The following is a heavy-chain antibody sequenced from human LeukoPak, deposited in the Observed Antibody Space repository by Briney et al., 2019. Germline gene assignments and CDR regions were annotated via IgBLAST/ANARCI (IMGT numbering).Heavy chain of an antibody. V-gene: IGHV3-43*02. Sequence: YPGGSLRLSCAASGFTFDNYAIHWVRQAPGKGLEWVSLISGDGGSTYYADSMKGRFTISRDNSKNTLYLQMNSLRAEDTAVYYCARDHEQQLVPTYFDYWGQGTLVTVSS. CDR3: ARDHEQQLVPTYFDY. CDR2: ISGDGGST. CDR1: GFTFDNYA. D-gene: IGHD6-13*01. J-gene: IGHJ4*02.